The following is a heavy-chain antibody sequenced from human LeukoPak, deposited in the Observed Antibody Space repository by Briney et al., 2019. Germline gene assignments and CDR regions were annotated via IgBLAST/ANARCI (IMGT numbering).Heavy chain of an antibody. V-gene: IGHV4-4*07. CDR3: ARLTSSWYQDWYFDL. Sequence: SETLSLTCTVSSGSISSYDWSWIRQPAGKGLEWIGRIYTSGSPNYNPSLKSRVTVSVDTSKNQFSLKLSSVTAADTAVYYCARLTSSWYQDWYFDLWGRGTLVTVSS. CDR2: IYTSGSP. D-gene: IGHD6-13*01. CDR1: SGSISSYD. J-gene: IGHJ2*01.